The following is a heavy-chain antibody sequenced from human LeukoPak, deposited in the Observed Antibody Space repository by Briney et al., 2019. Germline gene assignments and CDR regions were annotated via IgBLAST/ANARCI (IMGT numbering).Heavy chain of an antibody. V-gene: IGHV4-59*11. CDR1: GVSISSHY. CDR3: AREFLEWSGDYYYYYYIDV. Sequence: SETLSLTCTVSGVSISSHYWSWIRQPPGKGLEWIGYIYYSGSTKYNASLKSRVTRAGDASKNQFSLKLSSVTAADTAVYYCAREFLEWSGDYYYYYYIDVWGKGTTVTVSS. D-gene: IGHD3-3*01. CDR2: IYYSGST. J-gene: IGHJ6*03.